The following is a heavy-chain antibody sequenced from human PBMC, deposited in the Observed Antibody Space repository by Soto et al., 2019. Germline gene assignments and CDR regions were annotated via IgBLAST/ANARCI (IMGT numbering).Heavy chain of an antibody. Sequence: SVKVSCKASGGTFSSYAISWVRQAPGQGLEWMGVIIPIFGTANYAQKFQGRVTITADESTSTAYMELSSLRSEDTAVYYCASSVEMATITTSGSDXWGQGTLFTVSX. J-gene: IGHJ4*02. CDR3: ASSVEMATITTSGSDX. CDR2: IIPIFGTA. D-gene: IGHD5-12*01. CDR1: GGTFSSYA. V-gene: IGHV1-69*13.